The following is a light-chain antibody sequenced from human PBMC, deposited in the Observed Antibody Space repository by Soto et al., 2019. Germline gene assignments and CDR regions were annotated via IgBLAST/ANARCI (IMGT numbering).Light chain of an antibody. CDR1: TSDVGGYNY. CDR2: EVT. V-gene: IGLV2-14*01. Sequence: QSALTQYASVSGSPGQSITISCTGTTSDVGGYNYVSWYQQHPAKAPKLLIYEVTNRPSGVSNRFSGSKSGNTASLTISGLQAEDEADYDCSSFTSSSTVIFGGGTQLTVL. J-gene: IGLJ7*01. CDR3: SSFTSSSTVI.